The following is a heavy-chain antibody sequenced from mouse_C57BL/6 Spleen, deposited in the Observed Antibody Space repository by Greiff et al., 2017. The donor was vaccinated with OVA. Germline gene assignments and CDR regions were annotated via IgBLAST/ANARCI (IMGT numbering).Heavy chain of an antibody. D-gene: IGHD3-2*02. CDR1: GYTFTSYG. CDR2: IYPRSGNT. CDR3: ARSETAQATGYYAMDY. J-gene: IGHJ4*01. V-gene: IGHV1-81*01. Sequence: QVQLKESGAELARPGASVKLSCKASGYTFTSYGISWVKQRTGQGLEWIGEIYPRSGNTYYNEKFKGKATLTADKSSSTAYMELRSLTSEDSAVYFCARSETAQATGYYAMDYWGQGTSVTVSS.